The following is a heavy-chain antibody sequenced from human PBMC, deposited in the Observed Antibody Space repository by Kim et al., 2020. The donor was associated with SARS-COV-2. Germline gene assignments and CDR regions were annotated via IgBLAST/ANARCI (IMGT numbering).Heavy chain of an antibody. V-gene: IGHV3-74*01. Sequence: YAGSVEGRFTLSSDHAKNTLYLQMTSLRAEDTAVYYCARDFGGNHDYWGQGTLVTVSS. CDR3: ARDFGGNHDY. J-gene: IGHJ4*02. D-gene: IGHD2-15*01.